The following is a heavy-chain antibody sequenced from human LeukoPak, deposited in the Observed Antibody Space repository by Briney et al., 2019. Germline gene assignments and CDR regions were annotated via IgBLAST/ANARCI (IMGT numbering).Heavy chain of an antibody. CDR3: AKPYSSSWYSLNAFDI. V-gene: IGHV3-23*01. J-gene: IGHJ3*02. Sequence: GGSLRLSCAASGFTFSSYAMSWVRQAPGKGLEWVSAISGSGGSTYYADSVKGRFTISRDNSKNTLYLQMNSLRAEDTAVYYCAKPYSSSWYSLNAFDIWGQGTMVTVSS. CDR2: ISGSGGST. D-gene: IGHD6-13*01. CDR1: GFTFSSYA.